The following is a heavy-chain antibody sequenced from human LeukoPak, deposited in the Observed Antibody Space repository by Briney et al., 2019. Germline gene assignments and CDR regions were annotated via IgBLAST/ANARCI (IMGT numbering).Heavy chain of an antibody. D-gene: IGHD6-13*01. Sequence: GGSLRLSCGASGFTFNSYAMNWVRQAPGKGLEWVSSISSSSSYIYYADSVKGRFTISRDNAKNSLYLQMNSLRAEDTAVYYCARDAGIAAAGLWVNWFDPWGQGTLVTVSS. CDR3: ARDAGIAAAGLWVNWFDP. V-gene: IGHV3-21*01. J-gene: IGHJ5*02. CDR1: GFTFNSYA. CDR2: ISSSSSYI.